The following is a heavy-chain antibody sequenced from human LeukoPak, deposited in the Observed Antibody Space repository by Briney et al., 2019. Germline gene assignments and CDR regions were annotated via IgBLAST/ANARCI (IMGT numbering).Heavy chain of an antibody. CDR2: MNPNSGNT. CDR1: GYTFTSYD. Sequence: GASVKVSCKASGYTFTSYDINWVRQATGQGLEWMGWMNPNSGNTGYAQKFQGRVTMTRNTSISTAYMELSSLRSEDTGVYYRAREGYCRSTSCYGSNWFDPWGQGTLVTVP. D-gene: IGHD2-2*01. J-gene: IGHJ5*02. V-gene: IGHV1-8*01. CDR3: AREGYCRSTSCYGSNWFDP.